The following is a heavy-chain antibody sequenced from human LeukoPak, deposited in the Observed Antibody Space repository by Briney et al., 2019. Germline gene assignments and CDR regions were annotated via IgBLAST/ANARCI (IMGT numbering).Heavy chain of an antibody. Sequence: PGESLKISCKGSGYSFTSNWISWMRQMPGKGLEWMGRIDPSDSYTNYSPSFRGHVTISADKSISTAYLQWSSLKTSDTAMYYCARLGGGALFDYWGQGTLVTVSS. CDR3: ARLGGGALFDY. CDR2: IDPSDSYT. D-gene: IGHD2-21*01. V-gene: IGHV5-10-1*01. J-gene: IGHJ4*02. CDR1: GYSFTSNW.